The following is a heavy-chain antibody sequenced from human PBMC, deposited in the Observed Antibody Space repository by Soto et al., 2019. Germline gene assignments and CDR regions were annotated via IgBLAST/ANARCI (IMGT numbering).Heavy chain of an antibody. V-gene: IGHV3-72*01. CDR1: GFTSSDHY. J-gene: IGHJ6*02. D-gene: IGHD3-16*01. Sequence: EVELVESGGGLVQAGGSLRVSCGVSGFTSSDHYMDWVRQAPGKGLEWVGRTANKRSRYTTEYAASVKGRFIISRDDSKNSVYLKMNSLKIEDTAVDYCASAGFGHGLDVWGQGTTVTVSS. CDR3: ASAGFGHGLDV. CDR2: TANKRSRYTT.